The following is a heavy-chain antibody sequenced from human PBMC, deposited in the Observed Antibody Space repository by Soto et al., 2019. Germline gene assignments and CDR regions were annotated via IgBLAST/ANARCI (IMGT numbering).Heavy chain of an antibody. D-gene: IGHD2-2*01. CDR2: IIPIFGIA. V-gene: IGHV1-69*08. CDR3: AREDRDRETGLVPAAIDGMDV. Sequence: QVQLVQSGAEVKKPGSSVKVSCKASGGTFSRYSITWVRQAPGHGLEWIGRIIPIFGIASYAKKFQGRVTMTADESTSTAYMELSSLRSDDTAVYSCAREDRDRETGLVPAAIDGMDVWGQGTTVTVSS. J-gene: IGHJ6*02. CDR1: GGTFSRYS.